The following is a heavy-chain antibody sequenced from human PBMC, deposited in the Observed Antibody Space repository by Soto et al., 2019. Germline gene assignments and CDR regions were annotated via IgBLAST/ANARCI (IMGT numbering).Heavy chain of an antibody. J-gene: IGHJ3*02. Sequence: GGSLRLSCAASGFNFSTYSMSWVRQAPGKGLEWVSAISGSGGSTYYADSAKGRFTISRDNSKNTLYLQMSSLRAEDTALYYCAKDRFYYDSSAYYYDAFDIWGQGTMVTVSS. CDR1: GFNFSTYS. V-gene: IGHV3-23*01. CDR3: AKDRFYYDSSAYYYDAFDI. CDR2: ISGSGGST. D-gene: IGHD3-22*01.